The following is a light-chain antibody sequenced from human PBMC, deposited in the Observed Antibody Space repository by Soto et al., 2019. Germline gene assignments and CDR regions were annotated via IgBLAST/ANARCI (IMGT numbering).Light chain of an antibody. CDR2: DTT. Sequence: QAVVTQEPSPTVSPGGTVTLTCGSSTGAVASGHYPYWFQQKPGQAPRTLIYDTTNKHSWTPARFSGSLLGGKAALTLSGAQPEDEADYHCSLSFSGAQIFGGGTKLTVL. V-gene: IGLV7-46*01. CDR3: SLSFSGAQI. CDR1: TGAVASGHY. J-gene: IGLJ2*01.